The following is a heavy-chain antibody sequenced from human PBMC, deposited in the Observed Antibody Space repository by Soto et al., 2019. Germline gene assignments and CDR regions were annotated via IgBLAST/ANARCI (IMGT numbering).Heavy chain of an antibody. Sequence: GGSLRLSCAASGFTLGSYSMTWVRQAPGKGLECVSYVSSSSSTIYYADSVKGRFTISRDNAKNSLYLPMNRLRAEDTAVYYCAGDLGYCSGGSCYHAFDIWGQGTMVTVSS. V-gene: IGHV3-48*01. CDR3: AGDLGYCSGGSCYHAFDI. D-gene: IGHD2-15*01. J-gene: IGHJ3*02. CDR1: GFTLGSYS. CDR2: VSSSSSTI.